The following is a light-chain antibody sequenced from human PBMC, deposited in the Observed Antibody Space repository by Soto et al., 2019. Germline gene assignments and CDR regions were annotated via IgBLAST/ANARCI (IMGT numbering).Light chain of an antibody. CDR1: QGISSY. CDR3: QQYYSYPWM. CDR2: AAS. Sequence: AIRMTQSPSSFSASTGDRVTITSRASQGISSYLAWYQQKPGKAPKLLIYAASTLQSGVPSRFSGSGSGTDFTLTISCLQSEDFATYYCQQYYSYPWMFGQGTKVEI. J-gene: IGKJ1*01. V-gene: IGKV1-8*01.